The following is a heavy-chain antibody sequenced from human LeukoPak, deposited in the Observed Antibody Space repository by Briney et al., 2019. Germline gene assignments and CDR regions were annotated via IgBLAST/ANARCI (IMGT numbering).Heavy chain of an antibody. D-gene: IGHD2-15*01. CDR2: ISFSGFRT. CDR3: ARVTEYCSGGSCYTGDH. CDR1: GFLFSGYA. J-gene: IGHJ4*02. Sequence: GESLKISCAASGFLFSGYAMNWVRPAPGKGLEWVSTISFSGFRTYYPDSVEGRFTISRDNSKNTVYLQMSGLRAEDTAVYYCARVTEYCSGGSCYTGDHWGQGTLVTVSS. V-gene: IGHV3-23*01.